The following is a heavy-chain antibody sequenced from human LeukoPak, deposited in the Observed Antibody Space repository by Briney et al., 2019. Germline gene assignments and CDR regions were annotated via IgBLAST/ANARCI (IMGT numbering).Heavy chain of an antibody. V-gene: IGHV3-7*01. CDR2: IKDDGRQK. J-gene: IGHJ4*02. CDR3: ARGASRGFDN. CDR1: GFTFSRYW. D-gene: IGHD5-24*01. Sequence: GGSLRLSCAPSGFTFSRYWMTWVRQAPGKGLEWVASIKDDGRQKYYLDSVKGRFTVSRDNAKNSVYLQMNSLRAEDTALYYCARGASRGFDNWGQGTLVTVSS.